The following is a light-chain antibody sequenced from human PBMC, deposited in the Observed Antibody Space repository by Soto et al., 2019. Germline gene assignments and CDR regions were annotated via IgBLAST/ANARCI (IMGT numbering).Light chain of an antibody. CDR1: QSISSW. V-gene: IGKV1-5*03. CDR2: RAS. Sequence: DIQMTQSPSTLSASVGDGVTVTCRASQSISSWLAWYQQKPGKAPKLLIYRASSLESGVPSRFSGSGSGTEFTLTISSLQPDDFATYYCQQYNRWTFGQGTKVDIK. CDR3: QQYNRWT. J-gene: IGKJ1*01.